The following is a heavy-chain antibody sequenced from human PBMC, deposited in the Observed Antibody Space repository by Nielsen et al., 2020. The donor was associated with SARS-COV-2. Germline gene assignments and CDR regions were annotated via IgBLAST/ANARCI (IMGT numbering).Heavy chain of an antibody. CDR3: ARNYGDYPLDY. CDR1: GFTVSSNY. V-gene: IGHV3-53*01. J-gene: IGHJ4*02. CDR2: IYSGGST. Sequence: GESLKLSCAASGFTVSSNYMSWVRQAPGKGLEWVSVIYSGGSTYYADSVKGRFTISRDNSKNTLYLQMNSLRAEDTAVYYCARNYGDYPLDYWGQGTLVTVSS. D-gene: IGHD4-17*01.